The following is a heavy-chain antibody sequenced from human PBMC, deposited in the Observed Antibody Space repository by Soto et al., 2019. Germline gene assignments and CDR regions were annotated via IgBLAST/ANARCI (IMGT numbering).Heavy chain of an antibody. CDR2: INPNSGGT. D-gene: IGHD3-10*01. Sequence: ASVKVSCKASGYTFTGYDMHWVRQAPGQGLEWMGWINPNSGGTNYAQKFQGWVTMTRDTSISTAYMELSRLRSDDTAVYYCARPFTMVRGDNAFDIWGQGTMVTVSS. CDR3: ARPFTMVRGDNAFDI. V-gene: IGHV1-2*04. CDR1: GYTFTGYD. J-gene: IGHJ3*02.